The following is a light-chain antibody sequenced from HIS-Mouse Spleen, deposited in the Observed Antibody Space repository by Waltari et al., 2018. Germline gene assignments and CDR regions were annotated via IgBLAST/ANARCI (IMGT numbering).Light chain of an antibody. CDR2: EGS. Sequence: QSALTQPASVSGSPGPSITISCPGTSSDVGSYNLFTWYPQHPGKAPKLMIYEGSKRPSGVSNRFSGSKSGNTASLTISGLQAEDEADYYCCSYAGSSTWVFGGGTKLTVL. CDR3: CSYAGSSTWV. CDR1: SSDVGSYNL. V-gene: IGLV2-23*01. J-gene: IGLJ3*02.